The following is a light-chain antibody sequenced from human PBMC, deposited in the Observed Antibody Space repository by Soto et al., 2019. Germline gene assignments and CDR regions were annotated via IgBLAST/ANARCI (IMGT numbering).Light chain of an antibody. V-gene: IGKV3-20*01. Sequence: EIVLTQSPGTLSLSPGERATLSCRASQSFSSTYLAWYQQKPGQAPRLLIYGASSRATGIPDRFSGSGSGTDFTLTISRLEPEDFAVYYCQQYGSSRQFTFGPGTKVEIK. CDR2: GAS. CDR3: QQYGSSRQFT. J-gene: IGKJ3*01. CDR1: QSFSSTY.